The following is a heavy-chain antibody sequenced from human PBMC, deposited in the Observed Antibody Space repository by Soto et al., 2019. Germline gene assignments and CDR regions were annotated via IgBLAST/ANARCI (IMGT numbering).Heavy chain of an antibody. Sequence: SETLSLTCAVPGYSISSDNWWGWIRQPPGKGLEWIGYIFYTGTTYYNLSLKSRVTMSVDTAKDQFSLKLSSVIAADTAVYYCVRLHCTGSSCSQGGAFDIWGQGTVVTVSS. J-gene: IGHJ3*02. CDR1: GYSISSDNW. CDR3: VRLHCTGSSCSQGGAFDI. CDR2: IFYTGTT. V-gene: IGHV4-28*01. D-gene: IGHD2-8*02.